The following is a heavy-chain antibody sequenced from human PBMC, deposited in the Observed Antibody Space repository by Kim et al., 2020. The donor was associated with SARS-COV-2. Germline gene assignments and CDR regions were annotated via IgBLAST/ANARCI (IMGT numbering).Heavy chain of an antibody. V-gene: IGHV1-3*01. D-gene: IGHD3-22*01. CDR3: ARDYRGYYYDSSGPDY. Sequence: KFQGRVTITRDTSASTAYMELSSLRSEDTAVYYCARDYRGYYYDSSGPDYWGQGTLVTVSS. J-gene: IGHJ4*02.